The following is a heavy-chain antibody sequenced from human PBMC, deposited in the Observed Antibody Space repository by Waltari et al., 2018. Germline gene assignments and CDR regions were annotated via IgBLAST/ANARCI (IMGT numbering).Heavy chain of an antibody. CDR1: GGSISSSSYY. J-gene: IGHJ4*02. V-gene: IGHV4-39*01. CDR3: ARGAEILYSD. D-gene: IGHD2-15*01. CDR2: IYYSGST. Sequence: QLQLQESGPGLVKPSETLSLTCTVSGGSISSSSYYWGWIRQPPGKGLEWIGSIYYSGSTYYNPSLKSRVTISVDTSKNQFSLKLSSVTATDTAVYYCARGAEILYSDWGQGTLVTVSS.